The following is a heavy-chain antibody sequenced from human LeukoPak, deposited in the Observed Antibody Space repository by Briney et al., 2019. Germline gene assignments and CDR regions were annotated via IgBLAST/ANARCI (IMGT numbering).Heavy chain of an antibody. CDR3: ARDYGGSSPFDY. D-gene: IGHD4-23*01. CDR2: ISSSDSII. Sequence: GGPLRLSCAASGFTFSSYEMHWVRQAPGKGLEWVSYISSSDSIIYYADSVKGRFTISRDNAKNSLYLQMNSLRAEDTAVYYCARDYGGSSPFDYWGQGTLVTVSS. J-gene: IGHJ4*02. CDR1: GFTFSSYE. V-gene: IGHV3-48*03.